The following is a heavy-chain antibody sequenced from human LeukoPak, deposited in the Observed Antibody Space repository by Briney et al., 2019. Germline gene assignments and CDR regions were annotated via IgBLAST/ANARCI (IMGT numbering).Heavy chain of an antibody. D-gene: IGHD6-13*01. CDR1: GGSISSYY. V-gene: IGHV4-59*01. Sequence: SETLSLTCTVSGGSISSYYWSWIRQPPGKGLEWIGYIYYSGSTNYNPSLKSRVTISVDTSKNQFSLKLSSVTAADTAVYYCARFSSSWTNYYYYYGVDVWGKGTTVTVSS. J-gene: IGHJ6*04. CDR2: IYYSGST. CDR3: ARFSSSWTNYYYYYGVDV.